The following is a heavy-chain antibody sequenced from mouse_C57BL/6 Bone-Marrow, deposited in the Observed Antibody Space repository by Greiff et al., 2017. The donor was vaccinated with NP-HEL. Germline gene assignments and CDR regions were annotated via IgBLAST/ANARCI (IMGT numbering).Heavy chain of an antibody. CDR2: ISSGSSTI. CDR3: ARKDNWDYYFDY. CDR1: GFTFSDYG. Sequence: DVKLVESGGGLVKPGGSLKLSCAASGFTFSDYGMHWVRQAPEKGLEWVAYISSGSSTIYYADTVKGRFTISRDNAKHTLYLQSTSLRSEDTAMYYCARKDNWDYYFDYWGQGTTLTVSS. V-gene: IGHV5-17*01. D-gene: IGHD4-1*01. J-gene: IGHJ2*01.